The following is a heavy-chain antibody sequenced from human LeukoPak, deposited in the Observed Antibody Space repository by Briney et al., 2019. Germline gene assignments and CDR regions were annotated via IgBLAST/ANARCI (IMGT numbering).Heavy chain of an antibody. J-gene: IGHJ4*02. CDR2: ISPYNGNT. CDR3: ARDKNHYDTRGDF. Sequence: PGASVKVSCKASGYTFTSFGISWVRQAPGQGLEWMGWISPYNGNTNYPQKVQGRITVTTDTSTSTAYMELRSLRSDDTAVYYCARDKNHYDTRGDFWGQGTLVTVSS. D-gene: IGHD3-22*01. CDR1: GYTFTSFG. V-gene: IGHV1-18*01.